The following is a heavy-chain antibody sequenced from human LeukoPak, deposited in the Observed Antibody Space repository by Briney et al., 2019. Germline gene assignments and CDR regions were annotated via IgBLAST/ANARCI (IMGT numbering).Heavy chain of an antibody. V-gene: IGHV4-39*07. Sequence: TPSETLSLTCTVSGGSISSSSYYWGWIRQPPGKGLEWIGSIYYSGSTYYNPSLKSRVTISVDTSKNQFSLKLSSVTAADTAVYYCARHDWFDPWGHGTLVTVSS. CDR3: ARHDWFDP. CDR2: IYYSGST. D-gene: IGHD3-3*01. J-gene: IGHJ5*02. CDR1: GGSISSSSYY.